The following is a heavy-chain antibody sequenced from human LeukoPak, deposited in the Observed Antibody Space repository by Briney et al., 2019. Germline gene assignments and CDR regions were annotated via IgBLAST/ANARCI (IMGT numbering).Heavy chain of an antibody. Sequence: SETLSLTCAVYGGSFSGYSWSWIRQPPGKGLEWIGEVNHSGSTNYNPSLKSRVTISLDTSKNQFSLELTSVTAADTAVYYCARGYSQVVPGYFDYWGQGALVTVSS. J-gene: IGHJ4*02. V-gene: IGHV4-34*01. D-gene: IGHD6-13*01. CDR1: GGSFSGYS. CDR2: VNHSGST. CDR3: ARGYSQVVPGYFDY.